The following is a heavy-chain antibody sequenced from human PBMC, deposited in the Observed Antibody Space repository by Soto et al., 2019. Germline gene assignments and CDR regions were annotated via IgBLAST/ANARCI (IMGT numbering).Heavy chain of an antibody. D-gene: IGHD3-3*01. CDR1: GFSFGSYA. CDR2: ISGSDGKT. V-gene: IGHV3-23*01. Sequence: GGSLRLSCTASGFSFGSYALSWVRQAPGKGLEWVSTISGSDGKTFYADSVKGRFSISRDTSQSTLYLQMNSLRADDTAMYYCARWSYLDYWGQGTRVTVS. J-gene: IGHJ4*02. CDR3: ARWSYLDY.